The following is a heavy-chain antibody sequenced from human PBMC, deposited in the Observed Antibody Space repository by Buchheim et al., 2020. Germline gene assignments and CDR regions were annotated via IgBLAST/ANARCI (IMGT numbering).Heavy chain of an antibody. Sequence: EVQLVESGGGLVQPGGSLRLSCAASGFTFSSYWMSWVRQAPGKGLEWVANIKQDGSEKYYVESVKGRFTISRDNAKNSTYLQMDSLRAEDTAVYYCAGDPTRQYYQDSSGYYNYWGQGTL. J-gene: IGHJ4*02. CDR2: IKQDGSEK. CDR3: AGDPTRQYYQDSSGYYNY. V-gene: IGHV3-7*01. D-gene: IGHD3-22*01. CDR1: GFTFSSYW.